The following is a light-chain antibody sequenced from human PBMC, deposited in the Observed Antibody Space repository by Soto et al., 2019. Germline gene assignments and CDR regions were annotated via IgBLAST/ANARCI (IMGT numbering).Light chain of an antibody. V-gene: IGKV3-15*01. CDR1: ESVGSG. CDR3: QQYYEWVT. J-gene: IGKJ4*01. CDR2: GAS. Sequence: EIVLTQSPATLSVSPGERATLSCRASESVGSGLAWYQQRPGQAPRLLMYGASTRATGIPARFSGSGSGTEFTLIISSLQSEDFGLYYCQQYYEWVTFGGGTRVEIK.